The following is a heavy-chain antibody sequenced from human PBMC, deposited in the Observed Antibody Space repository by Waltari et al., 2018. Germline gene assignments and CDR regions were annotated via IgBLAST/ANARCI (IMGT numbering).Heavy chain of an antibody. Sequence: EIQLVESGGGLVQPGGSLRLSCAASGPTFRSYWMHWVRQAPGKGLVWVSRIKSDGGGTTYADSVRGRFTTSRDNAKNTLFLQMNSLRGEDTAVYYCASHRPGGLGMDVWGQGTTVIVSS. CDR1: GPTFRSYW. CDR2: IKSDGGGT. CDR3: ASHRPGGLGMDV. J-gene: IGHJ6*02. V-gene: IGHV3-74*01.